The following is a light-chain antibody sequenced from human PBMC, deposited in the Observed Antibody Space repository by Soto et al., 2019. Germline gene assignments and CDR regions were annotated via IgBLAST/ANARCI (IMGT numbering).Light chain of an antibody. J-gene: IGKJ1*01. V-gene: IGKV1-39*01. CDR2: SAF. CDR3: QQSYSRPRT. CDR1: QSITSY. Sequence: IQLTQSPSSLSASVGDRVTITCRASQSITSYLNWYQQKPGKAPNLLIYSAFSLESGVPSRFSGSGSGTDYTLTISSLQPEDFATYFCQQSYSRPRTFGQGTKVDIK.